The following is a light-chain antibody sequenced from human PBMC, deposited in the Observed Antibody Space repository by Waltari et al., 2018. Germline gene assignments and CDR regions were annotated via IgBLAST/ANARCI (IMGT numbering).Light chain of an antibody. CDR1: SNDVGGDNS. CDR2: EVS. V-gene: IGLV2-14*01. J-gene: IGLJ2*01. CDR3: SSYTSSSTVV. Sequence: QSALTQPASVSGSPGQSITISCTGTSNDVGGDNSVSWYQQHPGKAPKLMIYEVSNRPSGVSNRFSGSKSGNTASLTISGLQAEDEADYYCSSYTSSSTVVFGGGTKLTVL.